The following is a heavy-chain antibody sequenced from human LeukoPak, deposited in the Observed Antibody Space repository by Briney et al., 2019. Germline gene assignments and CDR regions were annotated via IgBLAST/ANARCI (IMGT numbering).Heavy chain of an antibody. D-gene: IGHD5-24*01. CDR2: ISGKTGTT. CDR1: GFTFNTYA. J-gene: IGHJ4*02. Sequence: GGSLRLSCAASGFTFNTYAMTGVRQAPGKGLEWVSCISGKTGTTYYADSVKGRFIISRDSSKTTLYLQMNSLRAEDTAVYYCAKINSRDGYDYDSFDYWGQGTLVTVSS. CDR3: AKINSRDGYDYDSFDY. V-gene: IGHV3-23*01.